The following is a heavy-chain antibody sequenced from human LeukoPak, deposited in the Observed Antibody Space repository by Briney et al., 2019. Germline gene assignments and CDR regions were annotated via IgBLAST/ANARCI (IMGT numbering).Heavy chain of an antibody. Sequence: GESLRLSCVDPGFSFSSYEMSWVRQAPGKGLERVSSISSSGSTIYYAHSVKGRFTISRDNAKNSLSLQMNRLRAEDTAVYNCARRRGTCLDCWGQGTLVTVSS. CDR2: ISSSGSTI. CDR3: ARRRGTCLDC. D-gene: IGHD1-14*01. V-gene: IGHV3-48*03. J-gene: IGHJ4*02. CDR1: GFSFSSYE.